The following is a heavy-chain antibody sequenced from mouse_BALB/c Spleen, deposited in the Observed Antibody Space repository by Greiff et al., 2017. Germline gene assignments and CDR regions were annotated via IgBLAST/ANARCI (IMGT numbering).Heavy chain of an antibody. J-gene: IGHJ4*01. Sequence: VQLQQSGAELVRPGALVKLSCKASGFNIKDYYMHWVKQRPEQGLEWIGWIDPENGDTEYAPKFQGKATMTADTSSNTAYLQLSSLTSEDTAVYYCNGLRPYAMDYWGQGTSVTVSS. CDR3: NGLRPYAMDY. V-gene: IGHV14-4*02. CDR1: GFNIKDYY. CDR2: IDPENGDT. D-gene: IGHD2-4*01.